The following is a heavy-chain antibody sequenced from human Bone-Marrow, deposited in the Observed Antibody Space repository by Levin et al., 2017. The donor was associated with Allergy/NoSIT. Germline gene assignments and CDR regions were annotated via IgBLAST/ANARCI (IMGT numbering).Heavy chain of an antibody. CDR3: ARTIAAADYYYYYYYMDV. CDR1: GGSISSYY. J-gene: IGHJ6*03. CDR2: IYYSGST. Sequence: SETLSLTCTVSGGSISSYYWSWIRQPPGKGLEWIGYIYYSGSTNYNPSLKSRVTISVDTSKNQFSLKLSSVTAADTAVYYCARTIAAADYYYYYYYMDVWGKGTTVTVSS. V-gene: IGHV4-59*01. D-gene: IGHD6-13*01.